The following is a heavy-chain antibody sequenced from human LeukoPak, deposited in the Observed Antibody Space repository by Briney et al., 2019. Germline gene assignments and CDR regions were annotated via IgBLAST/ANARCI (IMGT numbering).Heavy chain of an antibody. Sequence: SETLSLTCTVSGYSISSGYYWGWIRQPPGKGLEWIGSIYHSGSTYYNPSLKSRVTISVDTSKNQFSLKLSSVTAADTAVYYCARERRITMVRGVINSLDVWGKGTTVTVSS. J-gene: IGHJ6*04. CDR1: GYSISSGYY. CDR3: ARERRITMVRGVINSLDV. CDR2: IYHSGST. V-gene: IGHV4-38-2*02. D-gene: IGHD3-10*01.